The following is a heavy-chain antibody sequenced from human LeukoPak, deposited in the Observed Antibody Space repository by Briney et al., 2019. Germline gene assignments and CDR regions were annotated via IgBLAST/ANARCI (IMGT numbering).Heavy chain of an antibody. J-gene: IGHJ3*02. CDR1: GFTFSSYS. D-gene: IGHD3-22*01. CDR3: AKSNGYGLIDI. V-gene: IGHV3-23*01. CDR2: ISPSGGIT. Sequence: PGGSLRLSCAASGFTFSSYSMNWVRQAPGKGLEWVSGISPSGGITYYTDSVKGRFTISRDNSKNTVSLQMNSLRGEDTAVYYCAKSNGYGLIDIWGQGTMVTVSS.